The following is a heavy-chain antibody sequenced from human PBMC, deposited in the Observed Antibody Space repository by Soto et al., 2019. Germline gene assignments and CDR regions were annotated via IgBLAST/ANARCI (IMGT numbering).Heavy chain of an antibody. J-gene: IGHJ6*02. Sequence: QDQLVQSGAEVKKPGASVKVSCEASGYIFTNYWISWVRLAPGQGLEWMGIIDPSRGSTTYAPKFQGRITMTRDTAAYIAYMELSSLRSEDTAVYYCAVCGGNMPPYPYTGLDVWGQGATVIVSS. CDR1: GYIFTNYW. CDR2: IDPSRGST. CDR3: AVCGGNMPPYPYTGLDV. D-gene: IGHD2-21*01. V-gene: IGHV1-46*01.